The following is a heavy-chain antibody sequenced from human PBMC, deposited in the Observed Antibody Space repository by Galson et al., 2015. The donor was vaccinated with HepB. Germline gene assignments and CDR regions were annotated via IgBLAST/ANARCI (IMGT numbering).Heavy chain of an antibody. V-gene: IGHV3-23*01. Sequence: SLRLSCAASGFTFSSYAMSWVRQAPGKGLEWVSAISGSGGSTYYADSVKGRFTISRDNSKNTLYLQMNSLRAEDTAVYYCAKAGHWGGWYPKNFDYWGQGTLVTVSS. CDR2: ISGSGGST. CDR1: GFTFSSYA. J-gene: IGHJ4*02. CDR3: AKAGHWGGWYPKNFDY. D-gene: IGHD6-19*01.